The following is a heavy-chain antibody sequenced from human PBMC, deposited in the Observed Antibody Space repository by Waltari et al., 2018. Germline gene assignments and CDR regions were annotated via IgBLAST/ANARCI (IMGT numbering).Heavy chain of an antibody. J-gene: IGHJ4*02. CDR3: ARGDTSNWFASYFDF. CDR1: AASISSYS. CDR2: IYFSGST. V-gene: IGHV4-59*01. D-gene: IGHD3-10*01. Sequence: QVRLQESGPGLVKPSEPLSLPCTVPAASISSYSWSWIRQPPGKGLEWIAYIYFSGSTSYNPSLKSRVAISGDTSKKQFSLRLSSVTAADTAVYYCARGDTSNWFASYFDFWGQGILVSVSS.